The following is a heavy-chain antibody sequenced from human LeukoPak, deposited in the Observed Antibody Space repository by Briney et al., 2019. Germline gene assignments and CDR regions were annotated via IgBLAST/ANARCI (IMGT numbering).Heavy chain of an antibody. Sequence: SETLSLTCAVYGGSFSGYYWSWIRQPPGKGLEWIGEINHSGSTNYNPSLKSRVTISVDTSKNQFSLKLSSVTAADTAVYYCASLDSSLNYWGQGTLVTVSS. CDR1: GGSFSGYY. D-gene: IGHD6-6*01. V-gene: IGHV4-34*01. CDR2: INHSGST. CDR3: ASLDSSLNY. J-gene: IGHJ4*02.